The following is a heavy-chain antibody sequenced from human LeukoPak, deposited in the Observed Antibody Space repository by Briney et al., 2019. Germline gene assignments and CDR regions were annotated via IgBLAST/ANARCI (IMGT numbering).Heavy chain of an antibody. CDR2: INPNSGGT. V-gene: IGHV1-2*02. J-gene: IGHJ4*02. CDR3: AGGSPPRRNYDSRGYYSYYFDY. D-gene: IGHD3-22*01. CDR1: GYTFTSYY. Sequence: ASVKVSCKASGYTFTSYYMHWVRQAPGQGLEWMGWINPNSGGTNYAQKFQGRVTMTRDTSISTAYMELSRLRSDDTAVYYCAGGSPPRRNYDSRGYYSYYFDYWGQGTLVTVSS.